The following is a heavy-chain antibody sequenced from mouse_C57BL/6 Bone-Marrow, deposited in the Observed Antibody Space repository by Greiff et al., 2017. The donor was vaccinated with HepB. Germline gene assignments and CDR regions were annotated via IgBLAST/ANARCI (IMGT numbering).Heavy chain of an antibody. Sequence: QVQLQQPGAELVRPGTSVKLSCKASGYTFTSYWMHWVKQRPGQGLEWIGVIDPSDSYTNYNQKFKGKATLTVDTSSSTAYMQLSSLTSEDSAVYYCARHGSSYGYFDYWGQGTTLTVSS. CDR3: ARHGSSYGYFDY. J-gene: IGHJ2*01. D-gene: IGHD1-1*01. V-gene: IGHV1-59*01. CDR1: GYTFTSYW. CDR2: IDPSDSYT.